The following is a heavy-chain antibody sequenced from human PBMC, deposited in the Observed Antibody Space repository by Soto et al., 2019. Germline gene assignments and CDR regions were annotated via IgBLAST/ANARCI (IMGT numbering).Heavy chain of an antibody. CDR2: INHSGST. D-gene: IGHD4-4*01. CDR3: ARGRVTVTFGYYYYGMDV. CDR1: GGSFSGYY. Sequence: SETLSLTCAVYGGSFSGYYWGWIRQPPGKGLESIGEINHSGSTNYNPSLKSRVTISVDTSKNQFSLKLSSVTAADTAVYYCARGRVTVTFGYYYYGMDVWGQGTTVTVSS. V-gene: IGHV4-34*01. J-gene: IGHJ6*02.